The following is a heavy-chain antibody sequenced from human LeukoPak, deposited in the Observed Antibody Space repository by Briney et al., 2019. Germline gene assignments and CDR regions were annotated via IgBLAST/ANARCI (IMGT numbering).Heavy chain of an antibody. CDR2: IYYSGST. V-gene: IGHV4-38-2*02. CDR3: AGPLASSGYLLGY. CDR1: GYSITAGYY. Sequence: SETLSLTCTVSGYSITAGYYWGWIRQPPGKGLEWIGSIYYSGSTYYNPSLKSRVTISVDTSKNQFSLKLSSVTAADTAVYYCAGPLASSGYLLGYWGQGTLVTVSS. D-gene: IGHD3-22*01. J-gene: IGHJ4*02.